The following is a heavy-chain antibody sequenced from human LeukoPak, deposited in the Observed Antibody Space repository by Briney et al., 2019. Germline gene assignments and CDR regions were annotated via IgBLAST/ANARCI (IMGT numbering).Heavy chain of an antibody. CDR1: GFTFSSYG. CDR3: AKEPNYDFWSGEDY. D-gene: IGHD3-3*01. Sequence: GGSLRLSCAASGFTFSSYGMHWVRQAPGKGLEWVAFIRYDGSNKYYADSVKGRFTISRDNSKNTLYLQMNSLRAEDTAVYYCAKEPNYDFWSGEDYWGQGTLVTVSS. J-gene: IGHJ4*02. V-gene: IGHV3-30*02. CDR2: IRYDGSNK.